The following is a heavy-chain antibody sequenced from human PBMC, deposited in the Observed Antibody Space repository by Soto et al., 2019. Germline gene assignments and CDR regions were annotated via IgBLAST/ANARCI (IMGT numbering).Heavy chain of an antibody. J-gene: IGHJ4*02. CDR2: ISAYNGNT. CDR3: ARSPTTILPYYFDY. CDR1: GYTFTNYG. Sequence: ASVKVSCKASGYTFTNYGISWVRQAPGQGLEWMGWISAYNGNTNYAQKVQGRVTMTTDTSTSTAYMELRSLRSDDTAVYYCARSPTTILPYYFDYWGQGTLVTVSS. V-gene: IGHV1-18*01. D-gene: IGHD3-9*01.